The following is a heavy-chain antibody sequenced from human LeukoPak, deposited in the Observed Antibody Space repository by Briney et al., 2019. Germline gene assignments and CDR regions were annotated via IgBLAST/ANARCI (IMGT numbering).Heavy chain of an antibody. V-gene: IGHV1-46*01. CDR1: GYTFTSYY. J-gene: IGHJ6*03. D-gene: IGHD2-2*01. CDR2: INPSGGST. Sequence: ASVKVSCKASGYTFTSYYMHWVRQAPGQGLEWMGIINPSGGSTSYAQKFQGRVTMTRDTSISTAYMELSRLRSDDTAVYYCARVGPSSTYMDVWGKGTTVTVSS. CDR3: ARVGPSSTYMDV.